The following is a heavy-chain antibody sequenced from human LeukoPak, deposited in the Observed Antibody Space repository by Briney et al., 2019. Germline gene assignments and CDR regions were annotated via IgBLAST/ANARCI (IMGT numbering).Heavy chain of an antibody. V-gene: IGHV1-8*01. J-gene: IGHJ4*02. CDR3: ARGASRSFDY. CDR1: GYTFTTYD. CDR2: MNPNSGNT. Sequence: ASVKVSCKASGYTFTTYDINWVRQAPGQGLEWMGWMNPNSGNTGYVRKFQGRVTLTRDTSISTAYMELGSLRSEDTAVYYCARGASRSFDYWGQGTLVTVSS.